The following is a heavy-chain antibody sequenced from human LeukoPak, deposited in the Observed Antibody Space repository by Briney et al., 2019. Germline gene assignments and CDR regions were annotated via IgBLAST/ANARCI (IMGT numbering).Heavy chain of an antibody. V-gene: IGHV3-30-3*01. CDR3: AREFHYYDSSGPTYYFDY. J-gene: IGHJ4*02. CDR2: ISHDGSNK. CDR1: GFTFSSYA. Sequence: GGSLRLSCAASGFTFSSYAMHWVRQAPGKGLEWVAVISHDGSNKYYADSVKGRFTISRDNSKNTLYLQMNSLRAEDTAVYYCAREFHYYDSSGPTYYFDYWGQGTLVTVSS. D-gene: IGHD3-22*01.